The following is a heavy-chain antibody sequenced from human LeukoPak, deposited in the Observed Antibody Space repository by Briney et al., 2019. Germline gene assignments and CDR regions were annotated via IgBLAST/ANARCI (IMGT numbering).Heavy chain of an antibody. CDR2: MNPNSGNT. CDR3: ARPGPYNYGFWYYFHGMDV. CDR1: GYTFTSYD. J-gene: IGHJ6*02. D-gene: IGHD5-18*01. Sequence: GASVKVSCKASGYTFTSYDINWVRQATGQGLEWMGWMNPNSGNTGYAQKFQGRVTMTRNTSISTAYMELSSLRSEDTAVYYCARPGPYNYGFWYYFHGMDVWGQGTTVTVSS. V-gene: IGHV1-8*01.